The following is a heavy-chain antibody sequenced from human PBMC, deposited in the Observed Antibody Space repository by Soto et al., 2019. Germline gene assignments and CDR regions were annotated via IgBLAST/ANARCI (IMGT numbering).Heavy chain of an antibody. J-gene: IGHJ4*02. CDR1: GYTFSNYG. CDR3: ARQHNDLWSDSPDFDY. V-gene: IGHV1-18*04. CDR2: ITAYNGKT. D-gene: IGHD3-3*01. Sequence: QVQLVQSGGEVKKPGASVKVSCKASGYTFSNYGVSWVRQAPGQGLEWMGWITAYNGKTNYAHNCEGRVAMTIDTSTSTAYMELRSLRSDDTAVYYCARQHNDLWSDSPDFDYWGQGTLVTVSA.